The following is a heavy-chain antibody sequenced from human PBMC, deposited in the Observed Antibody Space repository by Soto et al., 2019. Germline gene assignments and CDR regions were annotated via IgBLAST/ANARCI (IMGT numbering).Heavy chain of an antibody. CDR2: IYYSGST. CDR1: GGSISSYY. Sequence: SETLSLTCTVSGGSISSYYWSWIRQPPGKGLEWIGYIYYSGSTNYNPSLKSRVTISVDTSKNQFSLKLSSVTAADTAVYYCARDMGGDTAIDYYYYGMDVWGQGTTVTVS. CDR3: ARDMGGDTAIDYYYYGMDV. D-gene: IGHD5-18*01. J-gene: IGHJ6*02. V-gene: IGHV4-59*01.